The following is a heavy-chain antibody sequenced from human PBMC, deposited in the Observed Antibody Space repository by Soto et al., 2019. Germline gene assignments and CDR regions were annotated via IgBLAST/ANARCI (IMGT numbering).Heavy chain of an antibody. CDR2: INPSGGSS. CDR1: GYTFTSYY. V-gene: IGHV1-46*03. D-gene: IGHD2-15*01. CDR3: ARVSCSGGSCYSIDY. Sequence: QVQLVQSGAEVKKPGASVKVSCKASGYTFTSYYMHWVRQAPGQGLEWMGIINPSGGSSNYAQKFQGRVTMTRDTSTSTGYMELSSLRSEDTAVYYCARVSCSGGSCYSIDYWGQGTLVTVSS. J-gene: IGHJ4*02.